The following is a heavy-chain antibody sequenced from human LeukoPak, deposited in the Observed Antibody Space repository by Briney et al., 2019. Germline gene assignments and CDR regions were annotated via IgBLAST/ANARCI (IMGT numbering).Heavy chain of an antibody. J-gene: IGHJ3*02. CDR3: ARLINNDNSGDADTFDM. Sequence: PSETLSLTCTVSGGSISSYYWSWIRQPPGKGLEWIGYIDYSGSTRYNPSLQSRVSISVDTSKNQFSLKLTSVTATDTAVYYCARLINNDNSGDADTFDMWGQGTVVTVFS. V-gene: IGHV4-59*01. D-gene: IGHD3-22*01. CDR1: GGSISSYY. CDR2: IDYSGST.